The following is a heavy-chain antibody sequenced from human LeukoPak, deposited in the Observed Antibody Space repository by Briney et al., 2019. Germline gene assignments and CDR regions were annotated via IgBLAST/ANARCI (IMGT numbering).Heavy chain of an antibody. J-gene: IGHJ4*02. Sequence: GGSLRLSCAASGFTFSSYGMHWVRQAPGKGLEWVAFIRYDGSNKYYADSVKGRFTISRDNSKNTLYLQMNSLRAEDTAVYYCALEVVITTPHWGYWGQGTLVTVSS. CDR1: GFTFSSYG. D-gene: IGHD3-22*01. CDR3: ALEVVITTPHWGY. CDR2: IRYDGSNK. V-gene: IGHV3-30*02.